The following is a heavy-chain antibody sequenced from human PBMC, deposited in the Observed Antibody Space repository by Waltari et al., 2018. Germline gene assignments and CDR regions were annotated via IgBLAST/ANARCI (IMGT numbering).Heavy chain of an antibody. J-gene: IGHJ4*02. CDR3: AHRRLWSGNWDVGYFDY. CDR1: GFSLSTSGVG. D-gene: IGHD3-3*01. CDR2: IYWDDDK. Sequence: QITLKESGPTRVKPTPTLTLTCTFSGFSLSTSGVGVAWTRQPPGKAQEYLAVIYWDDDKRYSASLKSRLTITKDTSNNQVVLTMTNMDPVDTATYYCAHRRLWSGNWDVGYFDYWGQGTLVTVSS. V-gene: IGHV2-5*02.